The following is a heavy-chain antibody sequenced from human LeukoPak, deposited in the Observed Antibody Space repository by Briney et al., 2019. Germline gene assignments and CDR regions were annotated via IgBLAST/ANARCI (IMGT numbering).Heavy chain of an antibody. J-gene: IGHJ4*02. D-gene: IGHD3-9*01. CDR3: ARVIRSSDWSMIGVFDY. CDR2: IYYSGST. CDR1: GGSISSGDYY. Sequence: PSETLSLTCTLSGGSISSGDYYWTWIRQPPGKGLEWIGYIYYSGSTYYNPSLKSRVTISVDTSKNQFSLRLSSVTAADTAVYYCARVIRSSDWSMIGVFDYWGQGTLVTVSS. V-gene: IGHV4-30-4*01.